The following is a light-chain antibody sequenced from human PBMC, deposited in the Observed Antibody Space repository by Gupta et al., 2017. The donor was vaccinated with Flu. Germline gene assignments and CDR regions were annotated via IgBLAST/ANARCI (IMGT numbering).Light chain of an antibody. V-gene: IGKV1-33*01. Sequence: PSYVSASVGDRVTITCQASQEITNYLDWYQQKPVKAPKLLIYDASNVEKGVPSRFSGSGYGTDFSFTISSRQPEDPAKYYCQHEDNLPLTFGGGTKVDIK. J-gene: IGKJ4*01. CDR2: DAS. CDR3: QHEDNLPLT. CDR1: QEITNY.